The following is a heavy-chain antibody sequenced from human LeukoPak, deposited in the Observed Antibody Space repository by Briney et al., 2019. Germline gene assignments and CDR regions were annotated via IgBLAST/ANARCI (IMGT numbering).Heavy chain of an antibody. CDR2: MSGSGANT. Sequence: GGSLRLSCVASGFTFSNYAMSWVRQAPGKGLEWVSVMSGSGANTFYADAVKGRFTISRGNSKNTLSLQMNSLRAEDTALYYCAKDLRSSRGYFDYWGQGTLVTASS. J-gene: IGHJ4*02. CDR3: AKDLRSSRGYFDY. D-gene: IGHD4-17*01. CDR1: GFTFSNYA. V-gene: IGHV3-23*01.